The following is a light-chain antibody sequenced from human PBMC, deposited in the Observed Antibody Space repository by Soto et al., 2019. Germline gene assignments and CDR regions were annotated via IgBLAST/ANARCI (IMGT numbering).Light chain of an antibody. Sequence: DIQMTQSPSTVSAYVGDSVTITCRASQSITTWLAWYQQRPGKAPKLLIYAASTLQSGVPSRFSGSGSGTDFTLTISCLQSEDFATYYCQQYYSYPFTFGGGTKVDIK. J-gene: IGKJ4*01. CDR2: AAS. CDR1: QSITTW. CDR3: QQYYSYPFT. V-gene: IGKV1-5*01.